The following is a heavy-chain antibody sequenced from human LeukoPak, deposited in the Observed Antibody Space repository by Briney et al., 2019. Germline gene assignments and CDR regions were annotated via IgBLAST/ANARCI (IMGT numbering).Heavy chain of an antibody. V-gene: IGHV3-23*01. CDR1: GFTFSSYA. J-gene: IGHJ6*03. CDR2: ISGSGGST. Sequence: PGGSLRLSCAASGFTFSSYAMSWVRQAPGKGLEWVSAISGSGGSTYYADSVKGRFTISRDNSKNTLYLQMNSLRAEDTAVYYCTTEGSSSWYISYYYYYYMDVWGKGTTVTVSS. CDR3: TTEGSSSWYISYYYYYYMDV. D-gene: IGHD6-13*01.